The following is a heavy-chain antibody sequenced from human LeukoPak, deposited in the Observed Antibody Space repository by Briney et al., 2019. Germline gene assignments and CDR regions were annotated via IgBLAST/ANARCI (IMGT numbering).Heavy chain of an antibody. CDR3: ARDRGGDSSGYPDY. CDR2: IYSGGTT. D-gene: IGHD3-22*01. CDR1: GFTVSSNY. J-gene: IGHJ4*02. Sequence: GGSLRLSCAASGFTVSSNYMSWVRQAPGKGLEWVSVIYSGGTTYYADSVKARFTISRDDSKNTLYLQMNGLRVEDTAVYYCARDRGGDSSGYPDYWGQGTLVTVSS. V-gene: IGHV3-66*01.